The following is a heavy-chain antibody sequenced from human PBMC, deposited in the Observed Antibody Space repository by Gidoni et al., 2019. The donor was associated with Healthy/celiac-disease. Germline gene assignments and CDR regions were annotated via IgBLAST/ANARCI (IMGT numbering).Heavy chain of an antibody. CDR1: GFPFVDYA. CDR3: TSRLGGRYFDWLNNPPVDY. CDR2: IRRKAYGGTT. D-gene: IGHD3-9*01. V-gene: IGHV3-49*05. Sequence: EVQLVESGGGLVKPGRSLRLSCTASGFPFVDYAMSWFRQAPGKGLEWVGFIRRKAYGGTTEYAASVKGRFTISRDDSKSIAYRQMNSLKTEDTAVYYCTSRLGGRYFDWLNNPPVDYWGQGTLVTVSS. J-gene: IGHJ4*02.